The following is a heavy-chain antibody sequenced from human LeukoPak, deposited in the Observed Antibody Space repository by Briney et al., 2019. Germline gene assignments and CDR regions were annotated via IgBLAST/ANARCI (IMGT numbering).Heavy chain of an antibody. CDR1: GFRFSSYA. CDR3: AKDVEPDGVWDVDH. CDR2: VSDSGDNT. V-gene: IGHV3-23*01. J-gene: IGHJ4*02. D-gene: IGHD1-1*01. Sequence: GGSLRLSCAVSGFRFSSYAMSWVRQAPGKGLEWVAVVSDSGDNTHYVNSVKGRFTISRDNSKNTLYLLMNSLRGEDTAVYFCAKDVEPDGVWDVDHWGQGTLVTVSS.